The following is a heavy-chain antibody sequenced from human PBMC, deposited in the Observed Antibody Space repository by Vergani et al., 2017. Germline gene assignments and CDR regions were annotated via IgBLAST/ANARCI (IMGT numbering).Heavy chain of an antibody. Sequence: QVTLKESGPALVKPTQTLTLTCTFSGFSLSTSGMRVSWIRQPPGKALEWLARIDWDDDKFYSTSLKTRLTISKDTSKNQVVLTMTNMDPVDTATYYCARIFGVVPDYWGQGTLVTVSS. D-gene: IGHD3-3*01. J-gene: IGHJ4*02. CDR1: GFSLSTSGMR. CDR2: IDWDDDK. V-gene: IGHV2-70*04. CDR3: ARIFGVVPDY.